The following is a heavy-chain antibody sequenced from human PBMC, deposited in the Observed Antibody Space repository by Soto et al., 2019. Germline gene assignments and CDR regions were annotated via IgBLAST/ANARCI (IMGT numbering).Heavy chain of an antibody. V-gene: IGHV3-30-3*01. J-gene: IGHJ5*02. CDR1: GFTFSSYA. D-gene: IGHD3-10*01. Sequence: QVQLVESGGGVVQPGRSLRLSCAASGFTFSSYAMHWVRQAPGKGLEWVAVISYDGSNKYYADSVKGRFTISRDNSKNTLYLQMNSLRAEDTAVYYCARGLGTRIIGGWFGPWGQGTLVNVSS. CDR2: ISYDGSNK. CDR3: ARGLGTRIIGGWFGP.